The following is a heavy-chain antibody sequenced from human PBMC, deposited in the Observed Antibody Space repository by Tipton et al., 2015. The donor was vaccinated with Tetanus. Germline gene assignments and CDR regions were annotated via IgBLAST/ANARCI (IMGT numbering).Heavy chain of an antibody. CDR3: ARYLFAYGMDV. CDR2: INRDGSEK. CDR1: GFRFSSDW. J-gene: IGHJ6*02. Sequence: SLRLSCADTGFRFSSDWMGWVRQAAGKGLEWVAHINRDGSEKACADAVQGRFSISRDSAENSLSLQMNSLRAEDTAVYYCARYLFAYGMDVWGQGTTVTVS. V-gene: IGHV3-7*03.